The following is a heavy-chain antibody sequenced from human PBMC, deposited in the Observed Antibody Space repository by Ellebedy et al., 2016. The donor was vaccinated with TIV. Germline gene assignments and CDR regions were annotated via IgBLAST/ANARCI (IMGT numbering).Heavy chain of an antibody. V-gene: IGHV4-34*01. CDR2: INHGGGA. D-gene: IGHD2-21*01. CDR1: GGSFSGHY. J-gene: IGHJ4*02. CDR3: ARGIVALQPLKYFDS. Sequence: SETLSLXCAVYGGSFSGHYWSWIRQSPGKSLEWIGEINHGGGANYNPSLKSRVTLSVDTSKNQFSLKVNSLTAADTAVYYCARGIVALQPLKYFDSWGQGTLVTVSS.